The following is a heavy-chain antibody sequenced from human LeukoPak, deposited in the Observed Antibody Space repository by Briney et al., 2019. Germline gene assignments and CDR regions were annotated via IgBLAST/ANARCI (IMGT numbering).Heavy chain of an antibody. D-gene: IGHD2/OR15-2a*01. J-gene: IGHJ4*02. CDR2: IYYSGST. CDR3: ARASTTSVDY. Sequence: SETLSLTCIVSGGSISSYYWSWIRQPPGKGLEWIGYIYYSGSTNYNPSLKSRVTISVDTSKNQFSLKLSSVTAADTAVYYCARASTTSVDYWGQGTLVTVSS. V-gene: IGHV4-59*08. CDR1: GGSISSYY.